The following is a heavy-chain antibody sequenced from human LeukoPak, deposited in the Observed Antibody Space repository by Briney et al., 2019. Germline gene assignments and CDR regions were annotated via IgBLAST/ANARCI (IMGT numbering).Heavy chain of an antibody. D-gene: IGHD3-16*01. CDR1: GFTPSRYW. V-gene: IGHV3-7*01. J-gene: IGHJ4*02. Sequence: PGGSLRLSCVDPGFTPSRYWMNWGRDAPGEGLERVASIKQDGREKYYVYSVKGRFTISRDNAKNKGSLQMNSLRSEDTAVYYCARGGVLQWGEGTLVTVSS. CDR3: ARGGVLQ. CDR2: IKQDGREK.